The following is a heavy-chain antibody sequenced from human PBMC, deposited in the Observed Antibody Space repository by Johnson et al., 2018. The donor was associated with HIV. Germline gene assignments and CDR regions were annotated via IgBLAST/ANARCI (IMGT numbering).Heavy chain of an antibody. CDR3: AMGTGDHDAFDI. CDR2: IRYDGSNK. J-gene: IGHJ3*02. D-gene: IGHD3/OR15-3a*01. V-gene: IGHV3-30*02. Sequence: VHLVESGGGVVQPGGSLRLSCAASGFTFSSYGMHWVRQAPGKGLEWVAFIRYDGSNKYYADSVKGRFTISRDNSKNTLYLQMNSLRAEDTAVYYCAMGTGDHDAFDIWGQGTMVTVSS. CDR1: GFTFSSYG.